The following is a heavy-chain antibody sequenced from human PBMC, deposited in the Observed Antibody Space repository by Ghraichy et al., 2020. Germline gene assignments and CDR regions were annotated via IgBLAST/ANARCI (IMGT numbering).Heavy chain of an antibody. V-gene: IGHV3-30*02. CDR1: GFTFSSYG. D-gene: IGHD6-6*01. J-gene: IGHJ3*02. Sequence: GESLNISCAASGFTFSSYGMHWVRQAPGKGLEWVAFIRYDGSNKYYADSVKGRFTISRDNSKNTLYLQMNSLRAEDTAVYYCAKDAARYSSSSEAGAFDIWGQGTMVTVSS. CDR3: AKDAARYSSSSEAGAFDI. CDR2: IRYDGSNK.